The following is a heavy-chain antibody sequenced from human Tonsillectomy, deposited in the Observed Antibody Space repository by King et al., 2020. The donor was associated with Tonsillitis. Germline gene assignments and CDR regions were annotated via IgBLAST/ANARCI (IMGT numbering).Heavy chain of an antibody. J-gene: IGHJ5*02. CDR3: ARVVARPNYDFWSGSGLDWFDP. D-gene: IGHD3-3*01. V-gene: IGHV4-38-2*02. Sequence: QLQESGPGLVKPSETLSLTCTVSGYSISSGYYWGWIRQPPGKGLEWIGSIYHSGSTYYNPSLKSRVTISVDTSKNPFSLKLSSVTAADTAVYYCARVVARPNYDFWSGSGLDWFDPWGQGTLVTVSS. CDR1: GYSISSGYY. CDR2: IYHSGST.